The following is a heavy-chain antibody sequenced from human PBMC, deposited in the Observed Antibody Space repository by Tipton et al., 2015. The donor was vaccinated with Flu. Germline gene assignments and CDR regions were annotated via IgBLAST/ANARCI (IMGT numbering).Heavy chain of an antibody. Sequence: LRLSCTVSNYSLISGYYWGWIRQPPGKGLEWIGCVYHGGTTYYNPSLKSRVAISLDTFQNQFSLKLTSVTAADTAVYYCATTTYYYGSGSHDYWGQGTLVTVSS. CDR2: VYHGGTT. CDR1: NYSLISGYY. D-gene: IGHD3-10*01. J-gene: IGHJ4*02. CDR3: ATTTYYYGSGSHDY. V-gene: IGHV4-38-2*02.